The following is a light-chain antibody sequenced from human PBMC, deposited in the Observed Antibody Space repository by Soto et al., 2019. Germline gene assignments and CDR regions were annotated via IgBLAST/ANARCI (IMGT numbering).Light chain of an antibody. V-gene: IGLV1-44*01. J-gene: IGLJ1*01. CDR3: PSWDDSLNGYV. Sequence: QSVLTQPPSASGTPGQRVTISCSGSSSNIGSNTVNWYQQLPGTAPKLLIYNYNQRPSGVPDRFSGSKSGTSASLAISGLQSEDEADYYCPSWDDSLNGYVFATGTKLTVL. CDR1: SSNIGSNT. CDR2: NYN.